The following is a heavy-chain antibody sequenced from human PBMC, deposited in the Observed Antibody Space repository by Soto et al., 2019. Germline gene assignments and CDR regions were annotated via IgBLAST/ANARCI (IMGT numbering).Heavy chain of an antibody. CDR1: GYTFTGYY. CDR3: ARTSGASLQVWSNYGMDV. D-gene: IGHD5-18*01. J-gene: IGHJ6*02. CDR2: INPNSGGT. Sequence: GASVKVSCKASGYTFTGYYMHWVRQAPGQGLEWMGWINPNSGGTNYAQKFQGWVTMTRDTSISTAYMELSRLRSDDTAVYYCARTSGASLQVWSNYGMDVWGQGTTVTVSS. V-gene: IGHV1-2*04.